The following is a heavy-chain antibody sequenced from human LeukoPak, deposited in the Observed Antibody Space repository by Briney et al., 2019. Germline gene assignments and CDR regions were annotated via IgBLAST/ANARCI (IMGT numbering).Heavy chain of an antibody. Sequence: SVKVSCKASGGTFSSYAISWVRQAPGQGLEWMGGIIPIFGTANYAQKFQGRVTITADESTSTAYMELSSLRSEDTAVYYCARDGTEGATPNWFDPWGQGTLVTVSS. J-gene: IGHJ5*02. CDR2: IIPIFGTA. V-gene: IGHV1-69*13. CDR1: GGTFSSYA. CDR3: ARDGTEGATPNWFDP. D-gene: IGHD1-26*01.